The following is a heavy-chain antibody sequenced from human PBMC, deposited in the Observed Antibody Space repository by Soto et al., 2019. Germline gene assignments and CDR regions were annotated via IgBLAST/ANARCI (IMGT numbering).Heavy chain of an antibody. CDR1: GFPFNNYA. CDR2: VSGSGVST. CDR3: AKDGFTHTKLYYFDN. D-gene: IGHD3-10*01. Sequence: GGSLRLSCAASGFPFNNYAMTWVRQAPGKGLEWVSAVSGSGVSTYYADSVKGRFTISRDNSRNTVYLQMNSLTAEDTAVYYCAKDGFTHTKLYYFDNWGQGTLVTVSS. V-gene: IGHV3-23*01. J-gene: IGHJ4*02.